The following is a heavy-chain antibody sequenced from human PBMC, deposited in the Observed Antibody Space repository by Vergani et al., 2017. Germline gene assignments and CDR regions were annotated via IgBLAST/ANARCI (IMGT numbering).Heavy chain of an antibody. Sequence: QVQLQESGPGLVKPSETLSLTCSVSGDSMNTYYWTWIRQPPGKGLEWIGYIYDSDDTKYNPSLKSRVTMSLDTSKNQFSLKIYSVTAADTAVYYCARGALWWLRQIDSWGQGTLVSVSS. CDR1: GDSMNTYY. J-gene: IGHJ4*02. CDR2: IYDSDDT. D-gene: IGHD2-21*01. CDR3: ARGALWWLRQIDS. V-gene: IGHV4-59*01.